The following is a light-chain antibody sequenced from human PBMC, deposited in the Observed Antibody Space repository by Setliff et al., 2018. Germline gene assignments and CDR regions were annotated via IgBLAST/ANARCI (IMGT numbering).Light chain of an antibody. Sequence: SALTQPRSVSGSPGQSVTISCTGASSDVGGYHYVSWYQQHPGKPPKLMIYDVSKRPSGVPIRFSGSKSGNTASLTISGLQAEDEADYYCCSYAGYYTDNYVFGTGTKV. CDR1: SSDVGGYHY. CDR3: CSYAGYYTDNYV. V-gene: IGLV2-11*01. CDR2: DVS. J-gene: IGLJ1*01.